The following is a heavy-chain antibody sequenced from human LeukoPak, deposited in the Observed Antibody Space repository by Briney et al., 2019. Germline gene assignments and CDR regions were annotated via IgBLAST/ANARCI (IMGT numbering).Heavy chain of an antibody. Sequence: GGSLRLSCAASGFTFSGYWMSWARQAPGKGLECVANIKQDGSEKYYVDSVKGRFTISRDNANNSLYLQMNSLRAEDTAVYYCARVSLSIAAAGINWFDPWGQGTLVAVSS. J-gene: IGHJ5*02. CDR1: GFTFSGYW. V-gene: IGHV3-7*01. CDR3: ARVSLSIAAAGINWFDP. D-gene: IGHD6-13*01. CDR2: IKQDGSEK.